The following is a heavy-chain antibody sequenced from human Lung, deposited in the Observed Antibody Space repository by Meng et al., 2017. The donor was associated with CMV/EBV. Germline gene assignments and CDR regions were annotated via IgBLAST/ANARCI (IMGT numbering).Heavy chain of an antibody. CDR2: ITSSGDRK. CDR3: ARITGSSWLSFYFDY. Sequence: GESLKISCAPSGFTFSDEYMSWIRQAPGKGLEWVSYITSSGDRKYYADSVKGRFTISRDNAKNSLYLQLNSLRAEDTAVYFCARITGSSWLSFYFDYWGQGKLVHGAS. CDR1: GFTFSDEY. J-gene: IGHJ4*02. D-gene: IGHD6-13*01. V-gene: IGHV3-11*01.